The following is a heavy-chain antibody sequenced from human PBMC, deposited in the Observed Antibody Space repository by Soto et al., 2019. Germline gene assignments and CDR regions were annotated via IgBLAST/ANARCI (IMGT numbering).Heavy chain of an antibody. D-gene: IGHD4-17*01. CDR3: ARGGGLPYFDY. CDR2: IYHSGST. J-gene: IGHJ4*02. V-gene: IGHV4-30-2*01. Sequence: PSETLSLTCAVSGGSISSGGYSWSWIRQPPGKGLEWIGYIYHSGSTYYNPSLKSRVTISVDRSKNQFSLKLSSVTAADTAVYYCARGGGLPYFDYWGQGTLVTVSS. CDR1: GGSISSGGYS.